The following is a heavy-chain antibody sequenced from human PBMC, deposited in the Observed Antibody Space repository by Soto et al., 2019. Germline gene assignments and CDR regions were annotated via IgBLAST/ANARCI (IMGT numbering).Heavy chain of an antibody. J-gene: IGHJ4*02. CDR1: GGSINSGSYY. CDR2: IHYSGFT. Sequence: QVQLQEWGPGLVKPSQTLSLTCSVSGGSINSGSYYWSWVRQHQGKALEGIGYIHYSGFTYYNPSLQSRVTISLETSKNHFSLDLNSVTAADTAVYYFAREPGNGDSGPPHWCQGTLVTVSS. V-gene: IGHV4-31*03. CDR3: AREPGNGDSGPPH. D-gene: IGHD2-15*01.